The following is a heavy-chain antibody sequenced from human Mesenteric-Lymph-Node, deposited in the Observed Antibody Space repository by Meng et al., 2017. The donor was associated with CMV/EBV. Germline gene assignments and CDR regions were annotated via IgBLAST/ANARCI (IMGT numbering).Heavy chain of an antibody. J-gene: IGHJ4*02. V-gene: IGHV3-7*01. CDR3: ASGAYYYNY. Sequence: GESLKISCAASEFTFSSYWMSWVRQAPGKGLEWAANINQDGSEKYYVDSVKGRFTISRDNAKDSLYLQMNSLRVEDTAVYYCASGAYYYNYWGQGTLVTVSS. D-gene: IGHD3-22*01. CDR2: INQDGSEK. CDR1: EFTFSSYW.